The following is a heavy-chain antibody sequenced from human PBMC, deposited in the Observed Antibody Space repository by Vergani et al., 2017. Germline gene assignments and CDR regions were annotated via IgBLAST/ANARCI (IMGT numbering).Heavy chain of an antibody. CDR1: GASINNDFSY. Sequence: QVQLQESGPGLVKPSQTLSLTCTVSGASINNDFSYWHWIRQPAGKGLEWIGRIYVSGITDYNSSLQSLVSMSVDTSKNQFSLTLTSVTAADTAVYYCATDNKHLPSKAFDLWGQGTVVTVSS. D-gene: IGHD2/OR15-2a*01. J-gene: IGHJ3*01. CDR3: ATDNKHLPSKAFDL. CDR2: IYVSGIT. V-gene: IGHV4-61*02.